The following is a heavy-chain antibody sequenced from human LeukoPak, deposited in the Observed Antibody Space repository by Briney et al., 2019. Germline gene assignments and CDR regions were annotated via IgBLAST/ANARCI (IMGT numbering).Heavy chain of an antibody. CDR1: GGSISSYY. J-gene: IGHJ4*02. CDR3: ARHSSLGHFDF. V-gene: IGHV4-59*08. Sequence: ASETLSLTCTDSGGSISSYYWSWIRQPPGKGLEWIGYIYYSGSTNYNPSLESRVTISVDTSKNQFSLKLSSVTAADTAVYYCARHSSLGHFDFWGQGTLVTVSS. CDR2: IYYSGST.